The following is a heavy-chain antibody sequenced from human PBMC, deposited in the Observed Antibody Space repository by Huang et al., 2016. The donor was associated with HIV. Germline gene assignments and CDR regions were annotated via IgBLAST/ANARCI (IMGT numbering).Heavy chain of an antibody. Sequence: QVQLVQSGAEVKKPGASVKVSCTVSGSPLTELSMHWVRQTPGKGLEWMGGFDPEEGETIYAQKCQGRVTMTEDTSTDTAYMELSSLRSEDTAVYYCATVYRRFRNHDSGDYYFDYWDQGTLVTVSS. D-gene: IGHD3-22*01. CDR2: FDPEEGET. CDR3: ATVYRRFRNHDSGDYYFDY. CDR1: GSPLTELS. J-gene: IGHJ4*02. V-gene: IGHV1-24*01.